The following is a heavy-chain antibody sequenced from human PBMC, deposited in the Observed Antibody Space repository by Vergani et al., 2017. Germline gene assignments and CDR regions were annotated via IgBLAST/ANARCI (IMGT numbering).Heavy chain of an antibody. CDR2: ISARYPST. CDR3: ARLSYDTTPYLQGGYDC. Sequence: EVQLVESGGGLVPPGRSLRLSCAASGFYFGDYAMTWVRQAPGKGLEWVSAISARYPSTYYADSVKGRFTISRDNSNNMLYLQMNSLRAEDTAVYYCARLSYDTTPYLQGGYDCWGQGTLVSVSS. D-gene: IGHD3-22*01. V-gene: IGHV3-23*04. J-gene: IGHJ4*02. CDR1: GFYFGDYA.